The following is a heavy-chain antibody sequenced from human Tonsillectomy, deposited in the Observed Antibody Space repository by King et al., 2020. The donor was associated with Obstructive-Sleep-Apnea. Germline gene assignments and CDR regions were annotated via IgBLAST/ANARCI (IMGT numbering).Heavy chain of an antibody. CDR2: IKNKTDDGTT. CDR3: TTLPLLLTRENSWFAP. D-gene: IGHD3-22*01. Sequence: DVQLVESGGGLVKPGGSLRLSCAASGFTFSHAWMSWVRQAPGKGLEWVGRIKNKTDDGTTDYAAPVKGRFTISRDDSKSTLYLQMNSLKTEDTAVYYCTTLPLLLTRENSWFAPWGQGTLVTVSS. J-gene: IGHJ5*02. V-gene: IGHV3-15*01. CDR1: GFTFSHAW.